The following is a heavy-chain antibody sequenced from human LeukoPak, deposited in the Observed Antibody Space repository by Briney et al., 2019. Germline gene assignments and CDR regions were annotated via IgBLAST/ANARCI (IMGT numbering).Heavy chain of an antibody. D-gene: IGHD3-16*02. V-gene: IGHV4-59*01. CDR2: IYYSGGT. CDR1: DGSISSYY. Sequence: PSETLSLTCTVSDGSISSYYWSWIRQPPGKGLKWIGYIYYSGGTSYNPSLKSRVTISVDMSKNQFSLKMNSVTAADTAMYYCARGPYYDSVWGTYRYFDYWGQGTLVTVSS. CDR3: ARGPYYDSVWGTYRYFDY. J-gene: IGHJ4*02.